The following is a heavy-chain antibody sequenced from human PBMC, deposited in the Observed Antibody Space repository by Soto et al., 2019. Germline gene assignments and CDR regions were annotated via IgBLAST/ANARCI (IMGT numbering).Heavy chain of an antibody. CDR1: GGTFSSYT. J-gene: IGHJ4*01. Sequence: VASVKVSCKASGGTFSSYTISWVRQAPGQGLEWMGRIIPTLGIANYAQKFQGRVTITADKSTSTAYMDLSSLISEDTAVYFCSLYIVLVVAPTEFDYCGQGSLVTVSS. CDR3: SLYIVLVVAPTEFDY. CDR2: IIPTLGIA. V-gene: IGHV1-69*02. D-gene: IGHD2-15*01.